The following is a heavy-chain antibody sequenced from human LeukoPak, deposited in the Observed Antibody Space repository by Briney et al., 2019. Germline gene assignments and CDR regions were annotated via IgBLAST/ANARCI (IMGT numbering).Heavy chain of an antibody. V-gene: IGHV4-59*08. Sequence: SETLSLTCTVSGGSISSYYWSWIRQPPGKGLEWIGYIYYSGSTNYNPSLKSRVTISVDTSKNQFSLKLSSVTAADTAVYYCARQNYDILTGYPPGWFDPWGQGTLVTVSS. CDR3: ARQNYDILTGYPPGWFDP. CDR2: IYYSGST. J-gene: IGHJ5*02. CDR1: GGSISSYY. D-gene: IGHD3-9*01.